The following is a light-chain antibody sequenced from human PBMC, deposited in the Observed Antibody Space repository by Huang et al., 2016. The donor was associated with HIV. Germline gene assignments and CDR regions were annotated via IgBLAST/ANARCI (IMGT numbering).Light chain of an antibody. CDR2: AAS. J-gene: IGKJ1*01. CDR3: QKYDSAPRT. V-gene: IGKV1-27*01. Sequence: MTQSPPSLSASIGDRVTLTCRASRYISTFLAWYQQTPGKPPRLLIYAASILHAGVPSRFSGGGSGTNFTLTVSSLQPEDVANYYCQKYDSAPRTFGQGTKLEL. CDR1: RYISTF.